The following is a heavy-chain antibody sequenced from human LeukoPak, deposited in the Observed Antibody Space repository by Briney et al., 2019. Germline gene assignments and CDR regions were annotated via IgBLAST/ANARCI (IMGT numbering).Heavy chain of an antibody. CDR3: ARDANVGWFGGVWYYYYYMDV. J-gene: IGHJ6*03. V-gene: IGHV1-58*02. D-gene: IGHD3-10*01. Sequence: SVKVSCKASGFTFTSSAMQWVRQARGQRLEWIGWIVVGSGNTNYAQKFQERVTITRDMSTSTAYMELSSLRAEDTAVYYCARDANVGWFGGVWYYYYYMDVWGKGTTVTISS. CDR1: GFTFTSSA. CDR2: IVVGSGNT.